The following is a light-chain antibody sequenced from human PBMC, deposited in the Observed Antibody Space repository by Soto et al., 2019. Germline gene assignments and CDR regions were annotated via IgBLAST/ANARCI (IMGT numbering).Light chain of an antibody. Sequence: EIVFAQSPGTLSLSPGERATLSRRASQGVSRKLAWYQHKPGQAPRLLISGASTGATGIPARFSGSGSGTDFTLTISSLEPEDFAVYYCQQRSNWQGTFGQGTRLEIK. CDR2: GAS. V-gene: IGKV3-11*01. CDR1: QGVSRK. J-gene: IGKJ5*01. CDR3: QQRSNWQGT.